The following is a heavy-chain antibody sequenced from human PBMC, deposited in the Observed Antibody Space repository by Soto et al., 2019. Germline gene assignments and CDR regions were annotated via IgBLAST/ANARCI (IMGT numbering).Heavy chain of an antibody. CDR1: GYTFTSYA. V-gene: IGHV1-3*01. Sequence: ASVKVSCKASGYTFTSYAMHWVRQAPGQRLEWMGWINAGNGNTKYSQKFQGRVTITRDTSASTAYMELGSLRSEDTAVYYCARGYGDPTYFDYWGQGTLVTVSS. J-gene: IGHJ4*02. CDR3: ARGYGDPTYFDY. CDR2: INAGNGNT. D-gene: IGHD4-17*01.